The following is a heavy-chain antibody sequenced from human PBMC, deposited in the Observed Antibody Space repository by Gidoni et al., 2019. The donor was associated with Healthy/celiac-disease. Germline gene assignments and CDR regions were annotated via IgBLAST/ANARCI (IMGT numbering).Heavy chain of an antibody. CDR2: ISSSSSTI. CDR3: ARMHDFWSGDADY. V-gene: IGHV3-48*02. Sequence: EVQLVESGGGLVQPGGSLRLACAASGFTFSSYSMNWVRQAPGKGLEWVSYISSSSSTIYYADSVKGRFTISRDNAKNSLYLQMNSLRDEDTAVYYCARMHDFWSGDADYWGQGTLVTVSS. J-gene: IGHJ4*02. CDR1: GFTFSSYS. D-gene: IGHD3-3*01.